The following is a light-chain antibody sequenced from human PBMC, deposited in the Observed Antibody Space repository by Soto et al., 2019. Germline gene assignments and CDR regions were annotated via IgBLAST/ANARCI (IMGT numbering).Light chain of an antibody. CDR2: DVT. J-gene: IGLJ1*01. Sequence: QSVLTQPASVSGSPGQSITISCTGTSSDVGGYNYVSWYQQHPGKAPKLMIYDVTNRPSGVSDRFSGSKSGNTASLTISGLQAEDEADYYCTSYTSGSTTYAFGTGTKVTVL. CDR1: SSDVGGYNY. V-gene: IGLV2-14*01. CDR3: TSYTSGSTTYA.